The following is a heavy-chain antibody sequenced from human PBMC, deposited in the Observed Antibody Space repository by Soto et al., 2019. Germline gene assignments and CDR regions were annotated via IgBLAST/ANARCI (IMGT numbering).Heavy chain of an antibody. CDR2: VSHTGTP. V-gene: IGHV4-59*01. J-gene: IGHJ2*01. D-gene: IGHD5-12*01. Sequence: QVQLQESGPGLVKPSETLSLTCSVSGVSISGVYWSWLRQTPGEGLEWIAHVSHTGTPNYSHLFKSRMSISVETATTPVSLRLSAVSAADTATYYCARAIRSPRGYEPDWYFDLWGRGTLVTVSS. CDR3: ARAIRSPRGYEPDWYFDL. CDR1: GVSISGVY.